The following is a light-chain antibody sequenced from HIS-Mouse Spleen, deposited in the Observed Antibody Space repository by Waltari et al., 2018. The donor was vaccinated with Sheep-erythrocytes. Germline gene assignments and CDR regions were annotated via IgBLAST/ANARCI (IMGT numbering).Light chain of an antibody. CDR3: RQYYSTPPAWM. V-gene: IGKV4-1*01. CDR1: QSVLYSSNNKNY. CDR2: WAS. J-gene: IGKJ1*01. Sequence: DIVMTQSPDSLAVSLGERATINCKSSQSVLYSSNNKNYLAWYQQKPGQPPKLLIYWASTRQSGVPDRFSGSGSETDFTLTISSLQAEDVAVYYCRQYYSTPPAWMFGQGTKVEIK.